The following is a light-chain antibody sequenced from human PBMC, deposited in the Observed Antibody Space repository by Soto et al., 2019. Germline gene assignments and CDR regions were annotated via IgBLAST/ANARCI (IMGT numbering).Light chain of an antibody. CDR1: SSDVGGYNY. CDR3: SSYTGSSTYV. CDR2: DVS. V-gene: IGLV2-14*01. J-gene: IGLJ1*01. Sequence: QSVLTQPASVSGSPGQSVTICCTGTSSDVGGYNYVSWYQQHPGKAPKLMIYDVSNRPSGISNRFSGSKSGNTASLTISGLQAEDEADYYCSSYTGSSTYVFGTGTKVTVL.